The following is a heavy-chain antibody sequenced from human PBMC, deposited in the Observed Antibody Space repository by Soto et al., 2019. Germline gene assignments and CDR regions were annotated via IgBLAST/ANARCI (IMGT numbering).Heavy chain of an antibody. V-gene: IGHV5-10-1*03. CDR3: ARSYSSSWYDDY. J-gene: IGHJ4*02. D-gene: IGHD6-13*01. CDR2: IDPSDSYT. CDR1: GYSFTNYW. Sequence: EVQLVQSGAEVKKPGESLRISCQGSGYSFTNYWITWVRQMPGKGLEWMGRIDPSDSYTNYSPSFQGHVTISADKSISTAYLQGSSLKASDTAMYYCARSYSSSWYDDYWGQGTLVTVSS.